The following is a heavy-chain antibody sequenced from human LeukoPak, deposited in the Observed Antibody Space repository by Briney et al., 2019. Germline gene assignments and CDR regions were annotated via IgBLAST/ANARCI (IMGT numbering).Heavy chain of an antibody. CDR2: IRYDGSNK. CDR1: GFTFSSYG. D-gene: IGHD2-2*02. V-gene: IGHV3-30*02. Sequence: PGGSLRLSCAASGFTFSSYGMHWVRQAPGKGLEWVAFIRYDGSNKYYADSVKGRFTISRDNSKNTLYLQMNSLRAEDTAVYYCAGYCSTTSCYNPPYYYYMDVWGKGTTVTVSS. CDR3: AGYCSTTSCYNPPYYYYMDV. J-gene: IGHJ6*03.